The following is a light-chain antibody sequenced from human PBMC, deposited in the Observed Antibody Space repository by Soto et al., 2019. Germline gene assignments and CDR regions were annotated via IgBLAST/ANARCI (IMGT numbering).Light chain of an antibody. CDR1: SSNIGSNY. CDR2: DDN. Sequence: QSVLTQPPSVSAAPGPKVTISCSGSSSNIGSNYVSWYQQLPGTAPKLLIYDDNKRPSGIPDRFSGSKSGTSATLGITGLQTGDEADYYCGTWDSSLSAGVFGGGTKLTVL. CDR3: GTWDSSLSAGV. V-gene: IGLV1-51*01. J-gene: IGLJ2*01.